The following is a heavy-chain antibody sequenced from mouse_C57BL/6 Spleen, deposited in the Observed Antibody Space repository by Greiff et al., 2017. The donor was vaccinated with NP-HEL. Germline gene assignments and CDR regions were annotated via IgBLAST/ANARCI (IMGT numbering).Heavy chain of an antibody. D-gene: IGHD2-3*01. CDR3: ARSGVTARDYYAMDY. CDR1: GYSFTGYY. CDR2: INPSTGGT. Sequence: VQLQQSGPELVKPGASVKISCKASGYSFTGYYMNWVKQSPEKSLEWIGEINPSTGGTTYNQKFKAKATLTVDKSSSTAYMQLKSLTSEDSAVYYCARSGVTARDYYAMDYWGQGTSVTVSS. J-gene: IGHJ4*01. V-gene: IGHV1-42*01.